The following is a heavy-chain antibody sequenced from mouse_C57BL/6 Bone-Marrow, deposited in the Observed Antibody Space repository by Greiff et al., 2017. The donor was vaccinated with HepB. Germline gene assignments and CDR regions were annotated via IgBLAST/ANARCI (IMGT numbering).Heavy chain of an antibody. J-gene: IGHJ1*03. V-gene: IGHV2-4*01. CDR3: AKKGVNGRRGWYFDV. CDR1: GFSLTSYG. Sequence: VQLQQSGPGLVQPSQSLSITCTVSGFSLTSYGVHWVRQPPGKGLEWLGVIWSGGSTDYNAAFISRLSISKDNSKSQVFFKMNSLQADDTAIYYCAKKGVNGRRGWYFDVWGTGTTVTVSS. D-gene: IGHD1-1*01. CDR2: IWSGGST.